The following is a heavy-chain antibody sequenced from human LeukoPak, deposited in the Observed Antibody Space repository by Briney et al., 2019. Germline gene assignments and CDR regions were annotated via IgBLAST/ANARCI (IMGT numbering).Heavy chain of an antibody. CDR3: ARVPAAREPIDY. J-gene: IGHJ4*02. Sequence: SETLSLTCTVSGGSISSYYWSWIRPPPGKGLEWIGYIYYSGSTNYNPSLKSRVTISVDTSKDQFSLKLSSVTAADTAVYYCARVPAAREPIDYWGQGTLVTVSS. D-gene: IGHD2-2*01. CDR2: IYYSGST. CDR1: GGSISSYY. V-gene: IGHV4-59*01.